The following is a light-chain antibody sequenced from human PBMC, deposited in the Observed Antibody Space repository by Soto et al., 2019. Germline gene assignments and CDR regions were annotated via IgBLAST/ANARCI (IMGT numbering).Light chain of an antibody. V-gene: IGKV3-20*01. Sequence: EIVLTQSPGTLSLSPGERATLSCRASPSGPSHYLAWYQQKPGQAPRLLIYGASSRATGIPDRFSGTGSGTDFTLTISRLEPEDFAVYYCQQYGGSPYTFGQGTKLEIK. CDR1: PSGPSHY. J-gene: IGKJ2*01. CDR3: QQYGGSPYT. CDR2: GAS.